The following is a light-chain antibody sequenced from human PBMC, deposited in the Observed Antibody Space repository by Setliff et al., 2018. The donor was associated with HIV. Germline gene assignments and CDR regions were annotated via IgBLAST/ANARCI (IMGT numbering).Light chain of an antibody. CDR2: EVN. CDR3: SSYTNTPLYV. V-gene: IGLV2-14*02. CDR1: SSDIGNYYL. J-gene: IGLJ1*01. Sequence: QSVLTQPASVSGSPGQSITISCTGASSDIGNYYLVSLYQQHPDKAPKLMIYEVNKRPSGVSNRFSGSISGNTASLTISGLQPEDEADYYCSSYTNTPLYVFGTGTKVTVL.